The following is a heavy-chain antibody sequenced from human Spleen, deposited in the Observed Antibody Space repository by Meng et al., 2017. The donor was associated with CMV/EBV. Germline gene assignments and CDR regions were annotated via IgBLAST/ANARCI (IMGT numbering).Heavy chain of an antibody. CDR3: ARTLYYYGSGSYNPVDN. CDR2: INPSGGST. Sequence: ASVKVSCKASGYTFTSYYMHWVRQAPGQGLEWMGIINPSGGSTSYAQKFQGRVTMTRDTSTSTVYMELSSLRSDNTAVYYCARTLYYYGSGSYNPVDNWGQGTLVTSPQ. V-gene: IGHV1-46*01. J-gene: IGHJ4*02. D-gene: IGHD3-10*01. CDR1: GYTFTSYY.